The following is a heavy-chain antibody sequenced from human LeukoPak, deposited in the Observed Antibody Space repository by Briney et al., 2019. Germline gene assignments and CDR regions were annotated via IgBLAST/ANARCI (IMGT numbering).Heavy chain of an antibody. CDR2: IKQDGSEK. V-gene: IGHV3-7*01. D-gene: IGHD3-3*01. J-gene: IGHJ4*02. CDR3: ARGNGEWLPSGLAG. Sequence: GGSLRLSCAASGFTFSSYWMSWVRQAPGKGLEWVANIKQDGSEKYYVDSVKGRFTISRDNAKNSLYLQMNSLRAEDTAVYYCARGNGEWLPSGLAGWGQGTLVTVSS. CDR1: GFTFSSYW.